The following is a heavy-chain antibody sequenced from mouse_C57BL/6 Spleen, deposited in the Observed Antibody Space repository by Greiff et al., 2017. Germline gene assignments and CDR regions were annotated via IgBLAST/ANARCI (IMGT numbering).Heavy chain of an antibody. CDR1: GYTFTDYE. J-gene: IGHJ3*01. Sequence: QVLLQQSGAELVRPGASVTLSCKASGYTFTDYEMHWVKQTPVHGLEWIGAIDPETGGTAYNQKFKGKAILTADKSSSTAYMELRSLTSEDSAVYYCTRKDYYGSRYLEFAYWGQGTLVTVSA. V-gene: IGHV1-15*01. CDR3: TRKDYYGSRYLEFAY. CDR2: IDPETGGT. D-gene: IGHD1-1*01.